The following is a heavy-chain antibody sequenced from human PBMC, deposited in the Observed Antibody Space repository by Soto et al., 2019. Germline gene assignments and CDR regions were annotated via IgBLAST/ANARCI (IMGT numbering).Heavy chain of an antibody. V-gene: IGHV6-1*01. Sequence: PSQTLSLTCALSGDSVSSNSAAWNWIRQSPSRGLEWLGRTYYRSKWYNDYAVSVKSRITINPDTSKNQFSLQLNSVTPEDTAVYYCARGTEYSSSSLLADYYYGMDVWGQGTTVTVSS. D-gene: IGHD6-6*01. CDR1: GDSVSSNSAA. J-gene: IGHJ6*02. CDR3: ARGTEYSSSSLLADYYYGMDV. CDR2: TYYRSKWYN.